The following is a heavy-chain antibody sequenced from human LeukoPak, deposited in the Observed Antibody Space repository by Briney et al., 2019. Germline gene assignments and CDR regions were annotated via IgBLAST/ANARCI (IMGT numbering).Heavy chain of an antibody. CDR2: TYYRSKGYN. J-gene: IGHJ4*02. V-gene: IGHV6-1*01. D-gene: IGHD5-12*01. CDR1: GDSVSSNSAA. CDR3: AREEDYSGWKKYYFDY. Sequence: SQTLSLTCAISGDSVSSNSAAWHWIRQSPSRGLEWLVRTYYRSKGYNDYAVSVKSRITINPDTSKNQCSLQLNTMTPEDTAVYYCAREEDYSGWKKYYFDYWGQGTLVTVSS.